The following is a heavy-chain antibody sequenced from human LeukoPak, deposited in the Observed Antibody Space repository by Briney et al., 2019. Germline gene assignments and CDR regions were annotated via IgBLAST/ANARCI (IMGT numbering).Heavy chain of an antibody. J-gene: IGHJ4*02. V-gene: IGHV4-34*01. D-gene: IGHD5-12*01. Sequence: SETLSLTCAVYGGSFSGYYWSWIRQPPGKGLEWIGEINHSGSTNYNPSLKSRVTISVDTSKNQFSLKLSSVTAADTAVYYCARGRKRGYSGYDPARYFGYWGQGTLVTVSS. CDR2: INHSGST. CDR3: ARGRKRGYSGYDPARYFGY. CDR1: GGSFSGYY.